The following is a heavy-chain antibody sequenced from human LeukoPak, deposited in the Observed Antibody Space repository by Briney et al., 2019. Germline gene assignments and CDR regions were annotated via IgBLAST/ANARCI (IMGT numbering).Heavy chain of an antibody. V-gene: IGHV3-66*04. CDR1: GFAVSSNY. Sequence: GGSLRLSCAASGFAVSSNYMSWVRQAPGKGLEWVSVIYSGGSTYYADSVKGRFTISRDNSKNTLYLQMNSLRAEDTAVYYCAGLPAYYYDTSGFYFDYWGQGTLVTVSS. CDR2: IYSGGST. J-gene: IGHJ4*02. D-gene: IGHD3-22*01. CDR3: AGLPAYYYDTSGFYFDY.